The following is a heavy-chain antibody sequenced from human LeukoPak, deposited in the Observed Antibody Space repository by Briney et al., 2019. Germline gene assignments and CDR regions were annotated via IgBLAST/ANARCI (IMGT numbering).Heavy chain of an antibody. J-gene: IGHJ3*02. V-gene: IGHV4-31*03. CDR2: IYYSGST. CDR1: GGSISSGGYY. Sequence: SETLSLTCTVSGGSISSGGYYWSWIRQHPGEGLEWIGYIYYSGSTYYNPSLKSRVTISVDTSKNQFSLKLSSVTAADTAVYYCARDLGSRLDDAFDIWGQGTMVTVSS. CDR3: ARDLGSRLDDAFDI. D-gene: IGHD2-2*01.